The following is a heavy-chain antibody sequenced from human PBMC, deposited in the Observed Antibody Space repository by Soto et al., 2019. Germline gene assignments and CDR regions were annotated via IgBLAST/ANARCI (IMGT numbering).Heavy chain of an antibody. CDR3: TTGSVAGI. D-gene: IGHD2-15*01. CDR1: GFSFNEAW. Sequence: EVQLVESAGGLVKPGGSLRLSCVASGFSFNEAWMNWVRQAPGEGLEWVGRIKTSAGGGATDYAAPVQGRFTISRDDSKNALYLHMHSLRTEATAIYYCTTGSVAGIWGQGTTVTVSS. V-gene: IGHV3-15*07. J-gene: IGHJ6*02. CDR2: IKTSAGGGAT.